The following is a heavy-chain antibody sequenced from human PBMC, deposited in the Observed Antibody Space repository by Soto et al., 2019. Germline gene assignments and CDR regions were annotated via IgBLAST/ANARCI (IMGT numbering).Heavy chain of an antibody. D-gene: IGHD3-10*01. CDR3: ASGWFGEFVYYFDY. J-gene: IGHJ4*02. V-gene: IGHV1-18*01. CDR2: ISVYNGNT. CDR1: GYTFTSYG. Sequence: QVQLVQSGAEVKKPGASVKVSCQASGYTFTSYGISWVRQAPGQGLEWMGWISVYNGNTNYAQKLQGRVTMTTDTAASTAYMELRSLRSDDTAVYYCASGWFGEFVYYFDYWGQGTLVVVSS.